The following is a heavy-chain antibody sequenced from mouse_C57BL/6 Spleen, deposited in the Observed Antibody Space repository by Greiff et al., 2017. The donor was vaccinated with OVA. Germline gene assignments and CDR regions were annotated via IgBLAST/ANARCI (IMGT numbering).Heavy chain of an antibody. CDR2: INPSNGGT. CDR3: ARGGDYGGAWFAY. J-gene: IGHJ3*01. V-gene: IGHV1-53*01. CDR1: GYTFTSYW. D-gene: IGHD2-4*01. Sequence: QVHVKQSGTELVKPGASVKLSCTASGYTFTSYWMHWVKPRPGQGLEWIGNINPSNGGTNYNEKFKSKATLTVDKSSSTAYMQLSSLTSEDSAVYYCARGGDYGGAWFAYWGQGTLVTVSA.